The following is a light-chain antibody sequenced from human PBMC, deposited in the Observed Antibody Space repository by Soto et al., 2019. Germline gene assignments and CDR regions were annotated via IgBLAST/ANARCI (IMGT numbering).Light chain of an antibody. Sequence: EIVLTQSPGTLSLSPGERATLSCRASQSVSSSYLAWYQQKPGQAPRLLIYVASFRATGIPERFSGSGSGTGFTLTISRLEPEDFVVPDCQQYGSSPGTFGQGTKVEIK. V-gene: IGKV3-20*01. CDR3: QQYGSSPGT. CDR2: VAS. J-gene: IGKJ1*01. CDR1: QSVSSSY.